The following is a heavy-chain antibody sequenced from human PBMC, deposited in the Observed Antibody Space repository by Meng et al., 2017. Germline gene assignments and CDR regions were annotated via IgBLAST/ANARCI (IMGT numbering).Heavy chain of an antibody. D-gene: IGHD3-10*01. J-gene: IGHJ4*02. CDR1: GDSVSSNSDA. CDR2: TYYRSKWYS. V-gene: IGHV6-1*01. CDR3: ARGGGRRGLDY. Sequence: HVQLQQSGPGLVKPSLTLSLTCAISGDSVSSNSDAWNWIRQSPSRGLEWLGRTYYRSKWYSYYAVSVKSRITIKPDTSKNQFSLQLTSVPPENTAVYYFARGGGRRGLDYWGQGTLVTVSS.